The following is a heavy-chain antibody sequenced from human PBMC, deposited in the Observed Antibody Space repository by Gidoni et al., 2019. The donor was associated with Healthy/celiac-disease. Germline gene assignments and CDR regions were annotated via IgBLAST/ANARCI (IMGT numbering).Heavy chain of an antibody. CDR1: YGSYG. V-gene: IGHV3-33*01. D-gene: IGHD3-22*01. CDR3: ARGADDSSGFIDY. Sequence: YGSYGMHWVRQAPGKGLEWVAVIWYDGSNKYYADSVKGRFTISRDNSKNTLYLQMNSLRAEDTAVYYCARGADDSSGFIDYWGQGTLVTVSS. J-gene: IGHJ4*02. CDR2: IWYDGSNK.